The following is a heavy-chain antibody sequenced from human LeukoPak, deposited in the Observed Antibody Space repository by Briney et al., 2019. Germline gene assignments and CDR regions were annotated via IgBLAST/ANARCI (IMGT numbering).Heavy chain of an antibody. J-gene: IGHJ3*02. V-gene: IGHV3-7*01. Sequence: PGGSLRLSCAASGFNFNAFWMNWVRQAPGKGLEWVANIKQDESETNYVDSVTGRFTISRDNANNLLYLQMTNLRAEDTAVYYCARSSGYYWNAFDIWGQGTMVTVSS. CDR1: GFNFNAFW. D-gene: IGHD3-3*01. CDR3: ARSSGYYWNAFDI. CDR2: IKQDESET.